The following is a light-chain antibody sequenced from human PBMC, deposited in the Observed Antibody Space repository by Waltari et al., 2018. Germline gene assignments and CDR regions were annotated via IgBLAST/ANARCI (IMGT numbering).Light chain of an antibody. CDR3: QQYYSTPWT. CDR1: QSVLYSSNNKNY. V-gene: IGKV4-1*01. J-gene: IGKJ1*01. Sequence: DIVMTQSPDSLAVSLGERATIECKSSQSVLYSSNNKNYLAWYQQKPGQPPKLLISWSSTRESGVPDRFSGSGSGTDFTLTISSLQAEDVAVYYCQQYYSTPWTFGQGTKVEIK. CDR2: WSS.